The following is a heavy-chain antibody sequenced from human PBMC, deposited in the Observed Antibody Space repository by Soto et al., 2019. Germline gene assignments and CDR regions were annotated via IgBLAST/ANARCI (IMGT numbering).Heavy chain of an antibody. CDR1: GYTFTSYW. CDR3: ARQPDYNILTGYLYYFDY. V-gene: IGHV5-51*01. CDR2: IYPGDSDA. D-gene: IGHD3-9*01. Sequence: PVESLKISCKASGYTFTSYWIGWLRQMPLKVLEWMGFIYPGDSDARYSPSFEGQVTISVDKSINTAYLRWNSLKASDTAIYYCARQPDYNILTGYLYYFDYWGQGTPLTVSS. J-gene: IGHJ4*02.